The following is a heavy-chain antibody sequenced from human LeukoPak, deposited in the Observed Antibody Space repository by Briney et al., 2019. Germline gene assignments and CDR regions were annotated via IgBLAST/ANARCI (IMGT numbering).Heavy chain of an antibody. CDR2: ISYDGSNK. Sequence: GRSLRLSCAASGFTFSSYAMHWVRQAPGKGLEWVAVISYDGSNKYYADSVKGRFTISRDNSKNTLYLQMNSLTAEDTAVYYCARELDPTFDYWGQGTLVTVSP. CDR1: GFTFSSYA. CDR3: ARELDPTFDY. V-gene: IGHV3-30-3*01. J-gene: IGHJ4*02.